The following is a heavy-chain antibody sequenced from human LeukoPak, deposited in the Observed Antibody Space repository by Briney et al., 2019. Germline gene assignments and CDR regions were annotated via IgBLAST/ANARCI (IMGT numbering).Heavy chain of an antibody. D-gene: IGHD4-23*01. CDR2: ISSDSIYI. V-gene: IGHV3-21*01. J-gene: IGHJ4*02. Sequence: PGGSLRLSCAASGLTFSSSSMNWLRQAPGVGLEWVSSISSDSIYIYYADSVKGRFTISRDNAKNSLYLHMSSLRAEDTAVYYCASQNYGGHPYDYWGQGTLVTVSS. CDR1: GLTFSSSS. CDR3: ASQNYGGHPYDY.